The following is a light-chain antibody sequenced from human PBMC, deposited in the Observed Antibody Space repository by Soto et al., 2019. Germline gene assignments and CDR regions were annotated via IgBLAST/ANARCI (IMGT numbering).Light chain of an antibody. CDR3: AQALQTVT. J-gene: IGKJ4*01. Sequence: MTPSALSMPVTPGEPASISCSSSHSLRHSNGYNYLDWYLQKPGQAPQLLIYLGSTRASGVPDRFSGSGSGTDFTLTISTVEAEDVGVYYCAQALQTVTFGGGTKVDIK. CDR2: LGS. CDR1: HSLRHSNGYNY. V-gene: IGKV2-28*01.